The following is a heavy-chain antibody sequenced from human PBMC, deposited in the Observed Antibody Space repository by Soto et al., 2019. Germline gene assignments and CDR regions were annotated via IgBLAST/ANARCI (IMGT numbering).Heavy chain of an antibody. CDR2: INHSGST. Sequence: SETLSLTCAVYGGSFSGYYWSWIRQPPGKGLEWIGEINHSGSTNYNPSLKSRVTISVDTSKNQFSLKLSSVTAADTAVYYCARRKISYGYPAFDIWGQGTMVTVSS. V-gene: IGHV4-34*01. D-gene: IGHD5-18*01. CDR1: GGSFSGYY. J-gene: IGHJ3*02. CDR3: ARRKISYGYPAFDI.